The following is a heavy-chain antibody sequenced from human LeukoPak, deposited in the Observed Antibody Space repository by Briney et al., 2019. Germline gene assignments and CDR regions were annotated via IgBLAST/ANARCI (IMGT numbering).Heavy chain of an antibody. CDR1: GFTFSNAW. CDR3: ARDQLAAADAWSSYYYYGMDV. V-gene: IGHV3-11*01. D-gene: IGHD6-13*01. J-gene: IGHJ6*02. CDR2: IRTDGTI. Sequence: GGSLRLSCAASGFTFSNAWMSWVRKAPGKGLEWVSHIRTDGTITYADSVKGRFTISRVDAKNSLYLQMNSLRAEDTAVYYCARDQLAAADAWSSYYYYGMDVWGQGTTVTVSS.